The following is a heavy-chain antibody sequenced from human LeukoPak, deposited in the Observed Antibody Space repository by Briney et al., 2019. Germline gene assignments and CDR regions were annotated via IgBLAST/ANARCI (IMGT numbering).Heavy chain of an antibody. J-gene: IGHJ4*02. Sequence: SETLSLTCTVSGGSISTRNHYCGWIRQPPGQGLEWIGSMSDSGSTYYNPSLNSRVTISKDTSKNQFFLKVNPMTAADTAVYYCARGQSIAAGANWGQGILVTVSS. CDR2: MSDSGST. V-gene: IGHV4-39*07. CDR3: ARGQSIAAGAN. CDR1: GGSISTRNHY. D-gene: IGHD6-13*01.